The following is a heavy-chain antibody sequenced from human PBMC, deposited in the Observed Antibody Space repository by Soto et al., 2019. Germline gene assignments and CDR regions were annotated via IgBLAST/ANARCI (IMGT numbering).Heavy chain of an antibody. Sequence: PGGSLRLSCAASGFTFSSYWMHWVRQAPGKGLVWVSGINSDGTGTIYADSVKGRFTISRDNAKNTLYLQMNSLRAEDTAVYYCARTGYFDYWGQGTLVTVSS. V-gene: IGHV3-74*01. CDR1: GFTFSSYW. CDR3: ARTGYFDY. CDR2: INSDGTGT. J-gene: IGHJ4*02. D-gene: IGHD1-1*01.